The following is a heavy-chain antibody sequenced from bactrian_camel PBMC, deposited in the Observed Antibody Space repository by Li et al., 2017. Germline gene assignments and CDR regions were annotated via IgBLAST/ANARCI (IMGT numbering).Heavy chain of an antibody. Sequence: HLQLVESGGGSVQIGGSLKLTCTTSEHPFRTIAWFRQSPGKEREGVASIDRNGATLYVDSVKGRFTISKDNDKNTLYLQMNSLKPEDTAVYYCAAGTSTGFPFRESAYPYWGQGTQVTVS. D-gene: IGHD5*01. CDR2: IDRNGAT. J-gene: IGHJ4*01. V-gene: IGHV3S41*01. CDR1: EHPFRT. CDR3: AAGTSTGFPFRESAYPY.